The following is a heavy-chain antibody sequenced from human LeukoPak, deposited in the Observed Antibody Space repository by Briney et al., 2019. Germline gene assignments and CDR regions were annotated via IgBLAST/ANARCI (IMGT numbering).Heavy chain of an antibody. CDR3: ALSSSWSYYFDY. CDR2: ISYDGSNK. CDR1: GFTFSSYA. V-gene: IGHV3-30-3*01. Sequence: PGGSLRLSCAASGFTFSSYAMHWVRQAPGKGLEWVAVISYDGSNKYYADSVKGRFTISRDNSKNTLYLQMNSLRAEDTAVYYCALSSSWSYYFDYWGQGTLVTVSS. J-gene: IGHJ4*02. D-gene: IGHD6-13*01.